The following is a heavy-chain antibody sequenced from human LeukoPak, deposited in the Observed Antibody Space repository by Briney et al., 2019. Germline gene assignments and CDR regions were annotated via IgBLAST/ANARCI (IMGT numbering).Heavy chain of an antibody. V-gene: IGHV3-23*01. D-gene: IGHD2-15*01. CDR3: AKGTTAHIVVVVALD. J-gene: IGHJ4*02. Sequence: PGGSLRLSCAASGFTFSSYAMSWVRQAPGKGPEWVSAISGSGGSTYYADSVKGRFTISRDNSKNTLYLQMNSLRAEDTAAYYCAKGTTAHIVVVVALDWGQGTLVTVSS. CDR2: ISGSGGST. CDR1: GFTFSSYA.